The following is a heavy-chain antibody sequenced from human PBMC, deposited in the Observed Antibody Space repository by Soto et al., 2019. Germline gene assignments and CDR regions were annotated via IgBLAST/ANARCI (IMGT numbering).Heavy chain of an antibody. Sequence: SVKVSCKASGGTFSSYAISWVRQAPGQGLEWMGGIIPIFGTANYAQKFQGRVTITADESTSTAYMELSSLRSEGTAVYYCARARVTGYSSSWHFDYWGQGTLVTVSS. CDR2: IIPIFGTA. CDR3: ARARVTGYSSSWHFDY. J-gene: IGHJ4*02. D-gene: IGHD6-13*01. V-gene: IGHV1-69*13. CDR1: GGTFSSYA.